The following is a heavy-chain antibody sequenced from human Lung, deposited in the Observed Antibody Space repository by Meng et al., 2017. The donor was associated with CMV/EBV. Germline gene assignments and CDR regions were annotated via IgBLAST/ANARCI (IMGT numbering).Heavy chain of an antibody. V-gene: IGHV3-74*01. CDR2: INSDGTNT. CDR3: ARASTYDFWSGYSFSDFYGRAV. D-gene: IGHD3-3*01. Sequence: GESLKISCAASGITVSGYWMHWVRQVPGKGLVWVSRINSDGTNTNYAESVKGRFTISRDNAKNTLYLQMNSLRADDSALYYCARASTYDFWSGYSFSDFYGRAVWGPLNXVNVSS. J-gene: IGHJ6*02. CDR1: GITVSGYW.